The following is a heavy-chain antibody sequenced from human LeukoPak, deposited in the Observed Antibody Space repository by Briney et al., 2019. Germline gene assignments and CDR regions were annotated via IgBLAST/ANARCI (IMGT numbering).Heavy chain of an antibody. CDR1: GFTFSSYA. V-gene: IGHV3-30-3*01. Sequence: GGSLRLSCAASGFTFSSYAMHWVRQAPGKGLEWVAVISHDGSNKYYADSVKGRFTISRDNSKNTLYLQTNSLRAEDTAVYYCASSGPHYYDSSGIDYFDYWGQGTLVTVSS. D-gene: IGHD3-22*01. CDR2: ISHDGSNK. J-gene: IGHJ4*02. CDR3: ASSGPHYYDSSGIDYFDY.